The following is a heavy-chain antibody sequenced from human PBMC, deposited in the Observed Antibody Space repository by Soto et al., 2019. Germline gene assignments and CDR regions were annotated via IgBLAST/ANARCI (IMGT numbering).Heavy chain of an antibody. CDR1: GYTFTSYG. CDR3: ARDDCSSTSCYSEFGY. Sequence: ASVKVSCKASGYTFTSYGISWVRQAPGQGLEWMGWISAYNGNTNYAQKLQGRVTMTTDTSTSTAYMELRSLRSDDTAVYYCARDDCSSTSCYSEFGYWGQGTLVTVSS. D-gene: IGHD2-2*01. V-gene: IGHV1-18*01. CDR2: ISAYNGNT. J-gene: IGHJ4*02.